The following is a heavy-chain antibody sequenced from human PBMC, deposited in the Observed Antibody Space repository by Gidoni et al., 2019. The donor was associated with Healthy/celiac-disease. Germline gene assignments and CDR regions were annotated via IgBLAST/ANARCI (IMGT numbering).Heavy chain of an antibody. J-gene: IGHJ4*02. CDR3: ARSPEDTAMVKYFDY. CDR2: IIPIFGTA. Sequence: QVQLVQFGAEVKKPGSSVKVSCKASGGTFSSYAISWVRQAPGQGLEWMGGIIPIFGTANYAQKFQGRVTITADESTSTAYMELSSLRSEDTAVYYCARSPEDTAMVKYFDYWGQGTLVTVSS. CDR1: GGTFSSYA. V-gene: IGHV1-69*01. D-gene: IGHD5-18*01.